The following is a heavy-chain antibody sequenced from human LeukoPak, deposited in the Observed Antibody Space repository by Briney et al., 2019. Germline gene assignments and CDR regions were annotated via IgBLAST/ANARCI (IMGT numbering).Heavy chain of an antibody. CDR1: GFTFSSYW. Sequence: GGSLRLSCAPSGFTFSSYWMSWVRQAPGKGLEWVANIKQDGSEKYYVDSVKGRFTISRDNAKNSLYLQMNSLRAEDTAVYYCARKAYGLDVWGRGTTVTVSS. CDR2: IKQDGSEK. J-gene: IGHJ6*04. V-gene: IGHV3-7*03. CDR3: ARKAYGLDV.